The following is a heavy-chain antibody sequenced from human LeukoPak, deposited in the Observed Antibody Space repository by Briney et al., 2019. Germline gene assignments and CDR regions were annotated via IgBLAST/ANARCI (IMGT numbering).Heavy chain of an antibody. CDR2: IYSGGST. D-gene: IGHD3-10*01. Sequence: GGSLRLSCAASGFTVSSNYMSWVRQAPGKALEWVSVIYSGGSTYYADSVKGRFTISRDNSKNTLYLQMNSLRAEDTAVYYCARAAFGELLYEWWFDPWGQGTLVTVSS. V-gene: IGHV3-53*01. J-gene: IGHJ5*02. CDR3: ARAAFGELLYEWWFDP. CDR1: GFTVSSNY.